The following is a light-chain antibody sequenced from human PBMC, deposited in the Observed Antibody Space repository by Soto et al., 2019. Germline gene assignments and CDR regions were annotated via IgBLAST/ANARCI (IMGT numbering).Light chain of an antibody. V-gene: IGKV3-20*01. CDR2: DAS. CDR3: QQYGSSPS. CDR1: QSVSSSH. J-gene: IGKJ4*01. Sequence: ESVLTQSPGTLSLSPGERATLSCRASQSVSSSHLAWYQQKPGQAPRLLIYDASSRVTGIPDRFSGSVSGTDFTITISRLEPEDFAVYYCQQYGSSPSFGGGTKVEIK.